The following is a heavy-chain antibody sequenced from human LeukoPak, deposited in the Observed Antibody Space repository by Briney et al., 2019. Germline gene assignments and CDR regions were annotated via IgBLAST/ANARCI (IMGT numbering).Heavy chain of an antibody. D-gene: IGHD3-22*01. V-gene: IGHV3-53*01. J-gene: IGHJ4*02. CDR3: ARAVNYDSSGYPDY. Sequence: GGSLRLSCAASGFTVSSSYMSWVRQAPGKGLEWVSTIYNGGITYYTDSAKGRFTISRDNSKNTLYLQMNSLRVEDTAVYYCARAVNYDSSGYPDYWGQGTLVTVSS. CDR1: GFTVSSSY. CDR2: IYNGGIT.